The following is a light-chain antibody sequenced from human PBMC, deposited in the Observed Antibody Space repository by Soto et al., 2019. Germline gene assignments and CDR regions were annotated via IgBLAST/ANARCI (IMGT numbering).Light chain of an antibody. CDR2: EVT. CDR1: NSDVGGYDF. V-gene: IGLV2-8*01. CDR3: SSHTGDYLV. J-gene: IGLJ2*01. Sequence: QSALTQPPSASGSPGQSVTISCTGTNSDVGGYDFVSWYQQHPGKAPKLVIYEVTKRPSGVPDRLSGSKSGNTASLTVSGLQAEDEADYYCSSHTGDYLVFGGGTKVTVL.